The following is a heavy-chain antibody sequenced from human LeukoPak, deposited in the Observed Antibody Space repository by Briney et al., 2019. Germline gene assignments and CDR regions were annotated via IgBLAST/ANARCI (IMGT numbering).Heavy chain of an antibody. CDR3: AKDRIAVSGPIDY. J-gene: IGHJ4*02. D-gene: IGHD6-19*01. V-gene: IGHV3-23*01. Sequence: PGGSLRLSCAASGFTFSSYAMSWVRQAPGKGLEWVSAISGSGGNTYYADSVKGRFTISRDTSKNTLYVQMNSLRAEDTAVYYCAKDRIAVSGPIDYWGQGTLVTVSS. CDR2: ISGSGGNT. CDR1: GFTFSSYA.